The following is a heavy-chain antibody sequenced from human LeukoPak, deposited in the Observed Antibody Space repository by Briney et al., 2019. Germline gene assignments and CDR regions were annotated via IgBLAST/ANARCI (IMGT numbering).Heavy chain of an antibody. V-gene: IGHV3-9*01. CDR3: ARDNTGSSDHDFDY. CDR2: ISWNSGSI. Sequence: PGGSLRLSCAASGFTFDDYAMHWVRQAPGKGLEWVSGISWNSGSIGYADSVKGRFTISRDNAKNSLYLQMNSLRAEDTAVYYCARDNTGSSDHDFDYWGQGTLVTVSS. CDR1: GFTFDDYA. D-gene: IGHD6-6*01. J-gene: IGHJ4*02.